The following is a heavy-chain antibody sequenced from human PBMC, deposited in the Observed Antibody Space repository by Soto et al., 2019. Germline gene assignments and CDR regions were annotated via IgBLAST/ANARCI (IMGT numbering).Heavy chain of an antibody. CDR3: ARVGWFGELLYYYYGMDV. D-gene: IGHD3-10*01. CDR2: MNPNSGNT. CDR1: GYTFTSYD. J-gene: IGHJ6*02. Sequence: ASVKVSCKASGYTFTSYDINWVRQATGQGLEWMGWMNPNSGNTGYAQKFQGRVTMTRNTSISTAYMELSSLRSEDTAVYYCARVGWFGELLYYYYGMDVWGQGTTVTVSS. V-gene: IGHV1-8*01.